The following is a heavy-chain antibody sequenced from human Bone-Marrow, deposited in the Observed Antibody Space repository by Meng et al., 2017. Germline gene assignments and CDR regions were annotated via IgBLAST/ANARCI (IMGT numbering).Heavy chain of an antibody. CDR3: AKGGYFLDY. Sequence: ASEKVSCKASGYTFTGYYMHWVRQAPGQGLEWMGRINPNSGGTNYAQKFQGRVTMTRNTSISTAYMELRRLRSENTAVYYCAKGGYFLDYWGQGTLVTVSS. V-gene: IGHV1-2*06. CDR1: GYTFTGYY. J-gene: IGHJ4*02. D-gene: IGHD3-3*01. CDR2: INPNSGGT.